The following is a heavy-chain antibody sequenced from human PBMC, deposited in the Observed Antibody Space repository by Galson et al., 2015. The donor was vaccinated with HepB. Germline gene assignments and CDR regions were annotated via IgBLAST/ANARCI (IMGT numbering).Heavy chain of an antibody. CDR3: AAQQWLAKGNWFDP. Sequence: CAISGDSASSNSAAWNWIRQSPSRGLEWLGRTYYRSKWYNDYAVSVKSRITINPDTSKNQFSLQLNSVTPEDTAVYYCAAQQWLAKGNWFDPWGQGTLVTVSS. CDR1: GDSASSNSAA. CDR2: TYYRSKWYN. J-gene: IGHJ5*02. V-gene: IGHV6-1*01. D-gene: IGHD6-19*01.